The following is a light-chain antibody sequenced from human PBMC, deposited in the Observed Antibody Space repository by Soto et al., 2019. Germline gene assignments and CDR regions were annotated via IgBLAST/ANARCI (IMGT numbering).Light chain of an antibody. CDR2: RNN. Sequence: QSALTQPASVSGSPGQSITISCTGTSSDVGGYNYVSWYQQFPGTAPKLLIYRNNQRPSGVPDRFSGSKSGTSASLAISGLPSEDEADYYCAAWDDSLSGWVFGGWTKLTVL. V-gene: IGLV1-47*01. CDR3: AAWDDSLSGWV. CDR1: SSDVGGYNY. J-gene: IGLJ3*02.